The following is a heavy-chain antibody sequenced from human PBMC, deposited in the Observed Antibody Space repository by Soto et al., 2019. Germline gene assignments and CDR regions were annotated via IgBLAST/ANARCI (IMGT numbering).Heavy chain of an antibody. CDR3: ASGGYCSSTSCQPNYYYYGMDV. J-gene: IGHJ6*02. Sequence: GGSLRLSCAASGFTVSSNYMSWVRQAPGKGLEWVSVIYSGGSTYYADSVKGRFTISRDNSKNTLYLQMNSLRAEDTAVYYCASGGYCSSTSCQPNYYYYGMDVWGQGTTVTVSS. V-gene: IGHV3-53*01. D-gene: IGHD2-2*01. CDR1: GFTVSSNY. CDR2: IYSGGST.